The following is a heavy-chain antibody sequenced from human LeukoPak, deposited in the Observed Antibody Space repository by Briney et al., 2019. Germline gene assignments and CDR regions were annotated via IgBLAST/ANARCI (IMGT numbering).Heavy chain of an antibody. V-gene: IGHV3-21*01. D-gene: IGHD4-17*01. J-gene: IGHJ4*02. Sequence: PGGSLRLSCAASGLTFSSYVIHWVRQAPGKGLEGVSSISSSSSYIYYADSVKGRFTISRDNAKNSLYLQMTSLRGDDMAVYYCARGEGHYEYWGQGTLVTVSS. CDR3: ARGEGHYEY. CDR1: GLTFSSYV. CDR2: ISSSSSYI.